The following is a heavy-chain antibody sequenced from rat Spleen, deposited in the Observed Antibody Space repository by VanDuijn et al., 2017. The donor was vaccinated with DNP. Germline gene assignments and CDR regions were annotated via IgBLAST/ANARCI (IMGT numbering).Heavy chain of an antibody. V-gene: IGHV5-31*01. CDR2: ITSSGGST. Sequence: EVQLVESGGDLVQPGGSLKLSCIASGFTFNNYYMTWIRQVPGKGLEWVASITSSGGSTYYPDSVKGRFTISRDNAKNNLYRQMNSLRSEDTATYYCARQPFRDSYALYYFDYWGQGVMVTVSS. J-gene: IGHJ2*01. CDR3: ARQPFRDSYALYYFDY. D-gene: IGHD1-12*01. CDR1: GFTFNNYY.